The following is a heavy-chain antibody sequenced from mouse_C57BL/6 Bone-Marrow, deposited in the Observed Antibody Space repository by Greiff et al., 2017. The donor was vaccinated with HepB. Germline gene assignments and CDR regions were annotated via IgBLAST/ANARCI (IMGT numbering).Heavy chain of an antibody. CDR3: ATPYYGSSYFDY. J-gene: IGHJ2*01. CDR2: ISDGGSYT. D-gene: IGHD1-1*01. V-gene: IGHV5-4*01. CDR1: GFTFSSYA. Sequence: EVHLVESGGGLVKPGGSLKLSCAASGFTFSSYAMSWVRQTPEKRLEWVATISDGGSYTYYPDNVKGRITIPRDNAKNNLYLQMSHLKSEDTAMYYCATPYYGSSYFDYWGQGTTLTLSA.